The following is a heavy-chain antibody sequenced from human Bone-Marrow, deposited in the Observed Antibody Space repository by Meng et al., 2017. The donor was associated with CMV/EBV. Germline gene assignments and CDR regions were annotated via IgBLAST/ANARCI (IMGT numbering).Heavy chain of an antibody. CDR1: GFNFSDYY. CDR2: ISSSSSYT. CDR3: ARVRSGYDSAYYFDY. Sequence: VERGGSGGGLVKPGGSLRLSCAASGFNFSDYYMSWIRQAPGKGLEWVSYISSSSSYTKYADSVKGRFTISRDNAKNSLYLQMNSLRAEDTAVYYCARVRSGYDSAYYFDYWGQGTLVTVSS. J-gene: IGHJ4*02. D-gene: IGHD5-12*01. V-gene: IGHV3-11*06.